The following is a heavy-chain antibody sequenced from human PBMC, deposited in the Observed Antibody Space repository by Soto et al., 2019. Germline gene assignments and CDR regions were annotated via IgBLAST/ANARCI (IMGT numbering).Heavy chain of an antibody. CDR3: ARVWQLVGAIGMDV. Sequence: QVPLVQSGAEVKKPGASVKVSCKASGYTFTSYGISWVRQAPGQGLEWMGWISAYNGNTNYAQKLQGRVTMTTDTSTSTAYMELRSLRSEVTAVYYCARVWQLVGAIGMDVWGQGTTVTVSS. D-gene: IGHD6-6*01. CDR2: ISAYNGNT. CDR1: GYTFTSYG. V-gene: IGHV1-18*01. J-gene: IGHJ6*02.